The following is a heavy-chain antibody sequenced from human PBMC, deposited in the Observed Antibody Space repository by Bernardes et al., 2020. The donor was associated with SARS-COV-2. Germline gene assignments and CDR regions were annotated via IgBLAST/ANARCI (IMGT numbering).Heavy chain of an antibody. CDR3: AKDSVGYYYYMDV. J-gene: IGHJ6*03. CDR1: GFTFSSYA. Sequence: GSLSLSCAASGFTFSSYAMSWVRQAPGQGLEWVSAISGSGGSTYYADSVKGRFTISRDNSKNTLYLQMNSLRAEDTAVYYCAKDSVGYYYYMDVWGKGTTVTVSS. CDR2: ISGSGGST. V-gene: IGHV3-23*01.